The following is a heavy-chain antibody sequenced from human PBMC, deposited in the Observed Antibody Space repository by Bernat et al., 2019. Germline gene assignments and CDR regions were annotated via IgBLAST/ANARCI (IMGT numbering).Heavy chain of an antibody. CDR1: GFTFSGYG. V-gene: IGHV3-33*01. D-gene: IGHD1-7*01. CDR3: ARGGNNWNYRSYFDY. Sequence: QVQLVESGGGVVQPGRSLRLSCATSGFTFSGYGMHWVRQAPGKGLEWVAVIWYDGNDKYYADYVQGRFTISRDNYKNTLYLQMNSLRAEDTALYYCARGGNNWNYRSYFDYWGQGTLVTVSS. CDR2: IWYDGNDK. J-gene: IGHJ4*02.